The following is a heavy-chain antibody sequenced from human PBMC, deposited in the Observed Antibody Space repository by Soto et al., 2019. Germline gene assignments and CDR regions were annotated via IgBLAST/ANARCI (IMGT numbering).Heavy chain of an antibody. CDR3: ASLGDTSYDSSGYHDH. Sequence: PGESLKISCKGSGHSFATYWIGWVRQKPGKGLEWMGIIFPADSETRYSPSFQGQVTISADKSISTAYLQWSSLKASDTAMYYCASLGDTSYDSSGYHDHWGQGTLVTVSS. CDR1: GHSFATYW. D-gene: IGHD3-22*01. CDR2: IFPADSET. J-gene: IGHJ5*02. V-gene: IGHV5-51*01.